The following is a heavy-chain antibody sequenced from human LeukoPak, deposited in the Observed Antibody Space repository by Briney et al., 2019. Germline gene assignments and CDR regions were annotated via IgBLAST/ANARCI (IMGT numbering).Heavy chain of an antibody. Sequence: PGGSLRLSCAASGFSFSSYTMHWVRQAPGKGLEWLAVISYDGSNKYYADSVKGRFTISRDNSKNTLYLQMNSLRAEDTAVYYCAKDTMAIAARLGYAFDLWGQGTMVTVSS. CDR1: GFSFSSYT. J-gene: IGHJ3*01. D-gene: IGHD6-6*01. CDR3: AKDTMAIAARLGYAFDL. CDR2: ISYDGSNK. V-gene: IGHV3-30*04.